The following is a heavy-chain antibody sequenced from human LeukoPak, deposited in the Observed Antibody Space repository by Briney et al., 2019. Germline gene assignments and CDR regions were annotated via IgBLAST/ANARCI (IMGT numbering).Heavy chain of an antibody. V-gene: IGHV3-23*01. CDR1: GFTFSNSA. CDR2: LSGSGITT. Sequence: GGSLRLSCAASGFTFSNSAMSWVRQAPGKGLEWVSTLSGSGITTYYADSVKGRFTISRDNSKNTLYLQMNSLRAEDTAVYYCAKGIYSSGWSCFDYRGHGTLVNVPS. J-gene: IGHJ4*01. D-gene: IGHD6-19*01. CDR3: AKGIYSSGWSCFDY.